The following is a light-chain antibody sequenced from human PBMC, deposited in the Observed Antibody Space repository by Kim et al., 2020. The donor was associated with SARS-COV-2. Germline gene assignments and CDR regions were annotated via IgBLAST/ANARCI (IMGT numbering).Light chain of an antibody. CDR3: QQYGSSPPFT. CDR2: GAS. J-gene: IGKJ2*01. Sequence: SPGERATLSCRASQSVSRSFLAWYQHKPGQAPRLRIYGASNRPTGIPDRFSGSGSGTDFTLTISRLEPEDFAVYYCQQYGSSPPFTFGQGTKLEI. CDR1: QSVSRSF. V-gene: IGKV3-20*01.